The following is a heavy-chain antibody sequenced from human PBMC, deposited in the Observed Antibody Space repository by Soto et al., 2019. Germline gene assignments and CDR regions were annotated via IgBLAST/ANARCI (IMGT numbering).Heavy chain of an antibody. D-gene: IGHD4-17*01. CDR2: IYDSGST. J-gene: IGHJ5*02. Sequence: SLTCTVSGGSISSYYWSWIRQPPGKGLEWIGYIYDSGSTNYNPSLKSRVTISVDTSKNQFSLKLTSVTAADTAVYYCARLDNDDYQWQWFDPWGQGTLVTVSS. CDR3: ARLDNDDYQWQWFDP. CDR1: GGSISSYY. V-gene: IGHV4-59*01.